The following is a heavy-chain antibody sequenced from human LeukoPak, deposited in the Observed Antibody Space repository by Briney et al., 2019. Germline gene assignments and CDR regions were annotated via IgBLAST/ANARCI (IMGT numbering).Heavy chain of an antibody. CDR2: IYSGGST. V-gene: IGHV3-66*02. CDR1: GFTISSNY. CDR3: ARGAGPDAFDI. Sequence: PGGSLRLSCAASGFTISSNYMSWVRQAPGKGLEWVSVIYSGGSTYYADSVKGRFTISRDNSKNTLYLQMNSLRAEDTAVYYCARGAGPDAFDIWGQGTMVTVSS. J-gene: IGHJ3*02.